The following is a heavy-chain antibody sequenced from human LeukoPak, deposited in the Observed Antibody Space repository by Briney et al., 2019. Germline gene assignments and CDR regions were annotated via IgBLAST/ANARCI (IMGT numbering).Heavy chain of an antibody. V-gene: IGHV3-23*01. J-gene: IGHJ4*02. D-gene: IGHD6-13*01. Sequence: GGSLRLSCGASGFTFSSYGMSWVRQAPGKGLEWVSTISGSGDSTYYADSVKGRFTISRDNSKNTLYLQMNSLRAEDTAVYYCAKVRQQLLDYWGQGTLVTVSS. CDR3: AKVRQQLLDY. CDR1: GFTFSSYG. CDR2: ISGSGDST.